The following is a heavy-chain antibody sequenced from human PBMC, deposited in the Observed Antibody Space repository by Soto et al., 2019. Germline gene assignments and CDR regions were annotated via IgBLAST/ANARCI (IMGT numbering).Heavy chain of an antibody. Sequence: SETLSLTCTVSGGSISSYYWSWIRQPPGKGLEWIGYIYYSGSTNYNPSLKSRVTISVDTSKNQFSLKLSSATAADTAVYYCARGYYYDSSGPRFDYWGQGTLVTVS. CDR3: ARGYYYDSSGPRFDY. D-gene: IGHD3-22*01. V-gene: IGHV4-59*01. J-gene: IGHJ4*02. CDR1: GGSISSYY. CDR2: IYYSGST.